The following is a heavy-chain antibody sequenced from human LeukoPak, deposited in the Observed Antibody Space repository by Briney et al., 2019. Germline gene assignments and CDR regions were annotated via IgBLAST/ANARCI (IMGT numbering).Heavy chain of an antibody. CDR2: ISAYNGNT. J-gene: IGHJ4*02. V-gene: IGHV1-18*01. CDR1: VYTFTIYG. D-gene: IGHD2-15*01. Sequence: ASVKVSFKASVYTFTIYGISWGRQAPRQGLEWMGCISAYNGNTSSAQKLKGRVTMTTDTSTSTAYMELRSLRSDDTAVYYCARDYGGAPDIVVVVAVDYWGQGTLVTVSS. CDR3: ARDYGGAPDIVVVVAVDY.